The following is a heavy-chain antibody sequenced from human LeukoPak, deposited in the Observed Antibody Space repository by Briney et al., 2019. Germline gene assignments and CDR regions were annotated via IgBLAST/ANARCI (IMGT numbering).Heavy chain of an antibody. D-gene: IGHD3-16*02. CDR3: ARHVWGSYRYFDY. CDR2: IYYSGST. CDR1: GGSISSSSYY. J-gene: IGHJ4*02. Sequence: SEILSLTCTVPGGSISSSSYYWGWIRQPPGKGLEWIGSIYYSGSTYYNPSLKSRVTISADTSKNQFSLKLSSVTAADTAVYYCARHVWGSYRYFDYWGQGTLVTVSS. V-gene: IGHV4-39*01.